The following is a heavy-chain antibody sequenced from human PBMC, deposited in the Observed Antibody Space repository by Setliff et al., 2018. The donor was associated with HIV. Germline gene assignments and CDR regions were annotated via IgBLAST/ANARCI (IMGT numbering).Heavy chain of an antibody. CDR1: GYTFDGHY. Sequence: GASVTVSCKTSGYTFDGHYLHWVRQAPGQGLEWMGRISPNNFNTQYAKNFQGRVTMTWDTSTSTGYMEVYRLRSDDTAVYFCARSCRSSGYCHFDYWGQGTLVTVSS. J-gene: IGHJ4*02. V-gene: IGHV1-2*06. CDR3: ARSCRSSGYCHFDY. CDR2: ISPNNFNT. D-gene: IGHD3-22*01.